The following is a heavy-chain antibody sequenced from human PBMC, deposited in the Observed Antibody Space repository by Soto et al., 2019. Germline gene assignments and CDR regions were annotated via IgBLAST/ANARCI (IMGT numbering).Heavy chain of an antibody. D-gene: IGHD6-19*01. Sequence: QVQLVQSGAEVKKPGSSVKVSCKASGGTFSSYAISWVRQAPGQGLEWMGGIIPIFGTANYAQKFQGRVTITADESTSTAYMELSSLRSEDTAVYYCAIIPAVAANYYYYYGMDVWGQGTTVTVSS. CDR1: GGTFSSYA. CDR3: AIIPAVAANYYYYYGMDV. J-gene: IGHJ6*02. V-gene: IGHV1-69*12. CDR2: IIPIFGTA.